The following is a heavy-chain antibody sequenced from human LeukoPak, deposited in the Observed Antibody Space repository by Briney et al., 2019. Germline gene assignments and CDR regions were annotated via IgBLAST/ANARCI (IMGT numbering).Heavy chain of an antibody. V-gene: IGHV4-31*11. D-gene: IGHD3-22*01. J-gene: IGHJ4*02. CDR1: GGSFSGYY. Sequence: SETLSLTCAVYGGSFSGYYWSWIRQYPGKGLEWIGYIYYTGNTYYNPSLKSRVTITVDTTRNQFSLKLSSVTAADTAVYYCARDSGGYQYWGQGTLVTVSS. CDR2: IYYTGNT. CDR3: ARDSGGYQY.